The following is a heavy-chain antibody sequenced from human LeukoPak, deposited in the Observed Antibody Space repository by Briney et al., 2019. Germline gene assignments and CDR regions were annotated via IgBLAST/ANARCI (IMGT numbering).Heavy chain of an antibody. V-gene: IGHV3-30*02. D-gene: IGHD2-2*01. J-gene: IGHJ6*03. CDR3: AKANLGYCSSTSCPRYYYYMDV. CDR1: GFTFSSYG. Sequence: GGSLRLSXAASGFTFSSYGMHWVRQAPGKGLEWVAFIRYDGSNKYYADSVKGRFTISGDNSKNTLYLQMNSLRAEDTAVYYCAKANLGYCSSTSCPRYYYYMDVWGKGTTVTVSS. CDR2: IRYDGSNK.